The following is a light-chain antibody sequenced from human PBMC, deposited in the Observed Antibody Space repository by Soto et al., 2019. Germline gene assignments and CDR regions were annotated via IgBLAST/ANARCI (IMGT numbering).Light chain of an antibody. CDR2: KVS. CDR3: MQGRHWPHT. CDR1: QSLVYSDGNTY. V-gene: IGKV2-30*01. Sequence: DVVMTQSPLSLPVTLAQPASISCRSSQSLVYSDGNTYLTWFQQKPGQSPRRLIYKVSTRDSGVPDRFSGSGSGTDFTLKISRVEAEDVGVYYCMQGRHWPHTFDQGTKLEIK. J-gene: IGKJ2*01.